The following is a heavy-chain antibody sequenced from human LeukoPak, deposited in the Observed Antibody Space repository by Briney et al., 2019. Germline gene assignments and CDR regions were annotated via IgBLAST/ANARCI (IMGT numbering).Heavy chain of an antibody. V-gene: IGHV4-59*08. CDR1: GGSISPYY. Sequence: PSETLSLTCTVSGGSISPYYWSWIRQPPGNGLEWVGFISHSGSTNYNPSLKSRVTISLDTSNNQLSLKLTSVTAADTAVCYCARRNNFDIWGQGTLVTVSS. D-gene: IGHD2/OR15-2a*01. J-gene: IGHJ3*02. CDR3: ARRNNFDI. CDR2: ISHSGST.